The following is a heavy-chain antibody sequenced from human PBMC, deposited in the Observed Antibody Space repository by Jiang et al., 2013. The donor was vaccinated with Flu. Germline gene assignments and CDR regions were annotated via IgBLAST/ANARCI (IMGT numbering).Heavy chain of an antibody. J-gene: IGHJ4*02. CDR2: ISYDGSNK. Sequence: VQLVESGGGVVQPGRSLRLSCAASGFTFSSYAMHWVRQAPGKGLEWVAVISYDGSNKYYADSVKGRFTISRDNSKNTLYLQMNSLRAEDTAVYYCARAYYSSSWYEATIDYWGQGTWSPSP. V-gene: IGHV3-30*04. D-gene: IGHD6-13*01. CDR3: ARAYYSSSWYEATIDY. CDR1: GFTFSSYA.